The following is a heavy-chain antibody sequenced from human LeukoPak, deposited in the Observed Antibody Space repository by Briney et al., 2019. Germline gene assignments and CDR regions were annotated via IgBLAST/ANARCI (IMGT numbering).Heavy chain of an antibody. CDR3: ARGFGAIFSILYYYYYMDV. V-gene: IGHV1-8*03. CDR2: MNPNSGNT. D-gene: IGHD3-16*01. Sequence: ASVKVSCKASGYTFTSYDINRVRQATGQGLEWMGWMNPNSGNTGYAQKFQGRVTITRNTSISTAYMELSSLRSEDTAVYYCARGFGAIFSILYYYYYMDVWGKGTTVTVSS. CDR1: GYTFTSYD. J-gene: IGHJ6*03.